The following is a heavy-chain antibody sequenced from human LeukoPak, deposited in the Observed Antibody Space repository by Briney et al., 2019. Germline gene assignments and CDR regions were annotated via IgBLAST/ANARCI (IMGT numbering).Heavy chain of an antibody. Sequence: GGSLRLSCAASGFTFSSYAMSWVRQAPGKGLEWVSGISGSGDSTYYADSVKGRFTISRDNSKNTLYLQMNSLRAEDTAVYYCAKESQYSVNYYWGQGTLVTVSS. J-gene: IGHJ4*02. D-gene: IGHD1-26*01. V-gene: IGHV3-23*01. CDR2: ISGSGDST. CDR3: AKESQYSVNYY. CDR1: GFTFSSYA.